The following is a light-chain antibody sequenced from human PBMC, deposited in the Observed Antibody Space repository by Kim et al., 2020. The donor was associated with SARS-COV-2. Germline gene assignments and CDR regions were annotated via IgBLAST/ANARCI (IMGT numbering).Light chain of an antibody. CDR3: AAWDDSLSGWV. V-gene: IGLV1-47*01. J-gene: IGLJ3*02. CDR1: SSNIGSNY. CDR2: RNN. Sequence: GQRVTISCSGSSSNIGSNYEYWYQQLPGTAPKLLIYRNNQRPSGVPDRFSGSKSGTSASLAISGLGSEDEADYYCAAWDDSLSGWVFGGGTQLTVL.